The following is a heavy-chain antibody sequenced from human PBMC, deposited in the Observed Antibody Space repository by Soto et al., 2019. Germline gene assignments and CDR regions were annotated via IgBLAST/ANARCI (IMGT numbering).Heavy chain of an antibody. J-gene: IGHJ4*02. Sequence: QVQLVESGGGVVQPGRSLRLSCAASGVTFSSYGMHWVRQAPGKGLAWVAVISYDGSKKYYADSVKGRFTISRDNSKNTLYLQMNSLRAEDTAVYYCAKDRVDTAMDYWGQGTLVTVSS. V-gene: IGHV3-30*18. CDR1: GVTFSSYG. CDR3: AKDRVDTAMDY. CDR2: ISYDGSKK. D-gene: IGHD5-18*01.